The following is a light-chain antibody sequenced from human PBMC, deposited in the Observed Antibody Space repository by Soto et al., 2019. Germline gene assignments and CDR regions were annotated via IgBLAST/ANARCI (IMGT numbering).Light chain of an antibody. CDR3: QQYGSSPPYT. CDR2: GSS. V-gene: IGKV3-20*01. J-gene: IGKJ2*01. CDR1: QSVSNNY. Sequence: EVVLTQSPGTLSLSPGEIATLSCRASQSVSNNYFAWYQQKPGQAPRLLIFGSSDRATGIPDRFSGSGSGTDFTLTISRLEPEDFAVYYCQQYGSSPPYTLGQGTKLEIK.